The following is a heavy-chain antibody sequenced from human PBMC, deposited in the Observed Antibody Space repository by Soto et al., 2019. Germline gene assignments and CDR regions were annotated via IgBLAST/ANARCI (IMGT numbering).Heavy chain of an antibody. CDR2: ISAYNGNT. V-gene: IGHV1-18*01. CDR1: GYTFTSYN. CDR3: AREGGIMGAGRFDP. J-gene: IGHJ5*02. D-gene: IGHD1-26*01. Sequence: QVQLMQSGAEVKKPGASVKVSCRASGYTFTSYNIRWVRQAPGQGLEWMGWISAYNGNTNYAQKLQDRVTMTTDTPTSTAYMELRSLRSDDTAVYYCAREGGIMGAGRFDPWGQVTLVTVSS.